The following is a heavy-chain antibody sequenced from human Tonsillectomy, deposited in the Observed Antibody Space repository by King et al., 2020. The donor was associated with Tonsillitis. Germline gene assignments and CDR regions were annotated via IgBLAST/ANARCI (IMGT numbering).Heavy chain of an antibody. CDR1: GGSISSGDYY. D-gene: IGHD3-3*01. J-gene: IGHJ4*02. V-gene: IGHV4-30-4*01. CDR2: IYYSGST. Sequence: VQLQESGPGLVKPSQTLSLTCTVSGGSISSGDYYWSWIRQPPGKGLEWIGYIYYSGSTYYNPSLKSRVTISVDTSKNQFSLKLSSVTAADTAMDYCARGTYDFWSGYLNTFDYWGQGTLVTVSS. CDR3: ARGTYDFWSGYLNTFDY.